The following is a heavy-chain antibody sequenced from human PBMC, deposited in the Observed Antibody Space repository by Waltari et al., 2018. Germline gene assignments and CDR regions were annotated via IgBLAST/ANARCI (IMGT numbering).Heavy chain of an antibody. CDR1: GYTFTGYY. D-gene: IGHD3-3*01. CDR2: INPNSGGT. Sequence: QVQLVQSGAEVKKPGASVKVSCKASGYTFTGYYMHWVRQAPGQGLEWMGRINPNSGGTNYAQKFQGRVTMTRDTSISTAYMELSRLRSDDTAVYYCARGPRAIFGVVGVPGAGWFDPWGQGTLVTVSS. V-gene: IGHV1-2*06. J-gene: IGHJ5*02. CDR3: ARGPRAIFGVVGVPGAGWFDP.